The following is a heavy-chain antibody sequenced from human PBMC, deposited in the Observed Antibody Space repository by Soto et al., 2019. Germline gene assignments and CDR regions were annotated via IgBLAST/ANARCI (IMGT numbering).Heavy chain of an antibody. CDR2: VYSSGTT. CDR1: GGSINSYW. D-gene: IGHD3-10*01. Sequence: KLPETLSLTCSVSGGSINSYWWSWIRQPAGKGLEWIGRVYSSGTTDYNPSLNSRATLSVETSKNQFSLKLSSVTAADTAVYYCARDIGSYAYGEGYWGQGIQVTVSS. J-gene: IGHJ4*02. V-gene: IGHV4-4*07. CDR3: ARDIGSYAYGEGY.